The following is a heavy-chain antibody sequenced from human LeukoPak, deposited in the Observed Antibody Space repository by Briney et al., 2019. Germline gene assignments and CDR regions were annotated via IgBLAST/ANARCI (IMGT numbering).Heavy chain of an antibody. D-gene: IGHD2-8*01. CDR2: IHPNSGGT. CDR3: ASERLNNAFDI. Sequence: ASVKVSCKASGYTFTGYYIHWVRQAPGQGLEWMGWIHPNSGGTISAQKFQGRVTMTRDTSISTAYMELSGLRSDDTAVYYCASERLNNAFDIWGQGTMVTVSS. J-gene: IGHJ3*02. V-gene: IGHV1-2*02. CDR1: GYTFTGYY.